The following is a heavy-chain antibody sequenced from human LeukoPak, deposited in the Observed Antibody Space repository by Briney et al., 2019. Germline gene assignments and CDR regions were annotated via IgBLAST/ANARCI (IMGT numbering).Heavy chain of an antibody. CDR1: GYTFTGYY. D-gene: IGHD5-24*01. Sequence: ASVKVSCKASGYTFTGYYMHWVRQAPGQGLEWMGWINPNSGGTNYAQKFQGRVTMTRDTSISTAYMELSRLRSKDTAVYYCARDRRWRPRESPFFDSWGQGTLVTVSS. CDR3: ARDRRWRPRESPFFDS. V-gene: IGHV1-2*02. CDR2: INPNSGGT. J-gene: IGHJ4*02.